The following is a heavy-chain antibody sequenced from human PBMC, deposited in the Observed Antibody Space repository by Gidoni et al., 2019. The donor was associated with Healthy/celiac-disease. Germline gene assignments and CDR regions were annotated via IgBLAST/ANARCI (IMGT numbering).Heavy chain of an antibody. D-gene: IGHD3-9*01. J-gene: IGHJ4*02. CDR3: ARGKRLRYFDWLGGGFDY. CDR1: SGYY. Sequence: QAQLQQWGAGLLTPSETLSFSGYYWSWIRQPPGKGLEWIGEINHSGSTNYNPSLKSRVTISVDTSKNQFSLKLSSVTAADTAVYYCARGKRLRYFDWLGGGFDYWGQGTLVTVSS. V-gene: IGHV4-34*01. CDR2: INHSGST.